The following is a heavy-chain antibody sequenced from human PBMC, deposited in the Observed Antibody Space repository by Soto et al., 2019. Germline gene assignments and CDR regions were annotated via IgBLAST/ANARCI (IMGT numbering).Heavy chain of an antibody. CDR1: GYTFTSYG. CDR3: ARDGIRFLEGSHVDYYYYCMDV. D-gene: IGHD3-3*01. V-gene: IGHV1-18*01. CDR2: ISAYNGNT. Sequence: QVQLVQSGAEVKKPGASVKVSCKASGYTFTSYGISWVRQAPGQGLEWMGWISAYNGNTNYAQKLQGRVTMTTDTSTSNAYRELRSLRSYDTAVYYCARDGIRFLEGSHVDYYYYCMDVWGQGTTVTVSS. J-gene: IGHJ6*02.